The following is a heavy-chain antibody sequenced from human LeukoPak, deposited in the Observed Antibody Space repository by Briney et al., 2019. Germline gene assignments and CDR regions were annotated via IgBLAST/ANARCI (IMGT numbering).Heavy chain of an antibody. V-gene: IGHV3-74*01. D-gene: IGHD3-10*01. CDR2: INSDGSST. CDR3: AREVHGSGSYAN. J-gene: IGHJ4*02. CDR1: GFTLSRYT. Sequence: GGSLRLSCAASGFTLSRYTMHWVREAPGQGLVSVSRINSDGSSTSYADSVKGRFTISKDNAKNTLYLQMNSLRAEDTAVYYWAREVHGSGSYANWGQGTLVTVSS.